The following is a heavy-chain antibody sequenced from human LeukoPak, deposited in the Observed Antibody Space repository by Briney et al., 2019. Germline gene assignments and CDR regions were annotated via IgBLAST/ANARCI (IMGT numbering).Heavy chain of an antibody. J-gene: IGHJ6*03. CDR3: AREGPASTSRLMDV. V-gene: IGHV4-4*07. CDR1: GGSISGYY. CDR2: IYTSEST. D-gene: IGHD2-2*01. Sequence: PSETLSLTCTVSGGSISGYYWSWIRQPAGKGLQWIGRIYTSESTNYNPSLKSRVTMSVDTSKNQFSLKLSSVTAADTAVYYCAREGPASTSRLMDVWGKGTMVTVSS.